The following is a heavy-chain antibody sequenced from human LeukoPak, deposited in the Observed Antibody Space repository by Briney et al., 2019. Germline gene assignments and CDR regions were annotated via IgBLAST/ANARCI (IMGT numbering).Heavy chain of an antibody. CDR3: ARGSQDSSGYSDY. CDR1: GGTFSSYA. J-gene: IGHJ4*02. D-gene: IGHD3-22*01. V-gene: IGHV1-69*04. Sequence: ASVKVSCKASGGTFSSYAISWVRQAPGQGLEWMGRTIPIFGIANYAQKFQGRVTITADKSTSTAYMELSSLRSEDTAVYYCARGSQDSSGYSDYWGQGTLVTVSS. CDR2: TIPIFGIA.